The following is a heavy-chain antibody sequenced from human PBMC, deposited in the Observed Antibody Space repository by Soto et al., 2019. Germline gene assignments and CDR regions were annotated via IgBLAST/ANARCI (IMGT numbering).Heavy chain of an antibody. Sequence: GGSLRLSCAASGFPFSSYAMAWVRQAPGQGLEWVSGISVSGGSTYYADSVKGRFTISRGNSENTLYLQMNSLGVVDTAVYYCAKGYCGSTSCSRVYFDYWGQGTPVTVSS. CDR1: GFPFSSYA. V-gene: IGHV3-23*01. CDR3: AKGYCGSTSCSRVYFDY. D-gene: IGHD2-2*01. CDR2: ISVSGGST. J-gene: IGHJ4*02.